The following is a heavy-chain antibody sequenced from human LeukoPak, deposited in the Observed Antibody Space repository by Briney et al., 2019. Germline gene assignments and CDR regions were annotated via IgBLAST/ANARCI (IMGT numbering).Heavy chain of an antibody. CDR1: GYTFTKYV. CDR2: INAGNGDT. Sequence: ASVKVSCKASGYTFTKYVVHWVRQAPGQRPEWMGWINAGNGDTKYSQNFQDRVTITRDASANTAYMELSSLTSEDTALYYCARDDCGDTCYPGGYWGQGTLVTVSS. CDR3: ARDDCGDTCYPGGY. V-gene: IGHV1-3*01. D-gene: IGHD2-21*01. J-gene: IGHJ4*02.